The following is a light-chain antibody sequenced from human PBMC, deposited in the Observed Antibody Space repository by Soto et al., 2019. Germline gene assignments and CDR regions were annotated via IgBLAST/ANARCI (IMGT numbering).Light chain of an antibody. CDR1: QSISSSY. Sequence: EIVLTQSPGTLSLSPGERATLSCRASQSISSSYLAWYQQKPGQAPRLLVYGASSRATGIPDRFSGSGSGTDFTITISRLEPEAFAVYYCQQYGSSRFTFGPGTKVDIK. CDR3: QQYGSSRFT. V-gene: IGKV3-20*01. J-gene: IGKJ3*01. CDR2: GAS.